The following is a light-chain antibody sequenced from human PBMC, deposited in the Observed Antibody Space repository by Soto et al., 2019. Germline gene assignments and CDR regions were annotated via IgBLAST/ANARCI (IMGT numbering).Light chain of an antibody. CDR1: SSNIGANS. V-gene: IGLV1-44*01. CDR3: ATWDDSLNGWV. Sequence: QSVLTQPSSASGAPGQGVTISCSGSSSNIGANSVNWYQQLPGTAPKLLIYGDYQRPSGVPDRFSGSKSGTSASLAISWLQSEDEADYHCATWDDSLNGWVFGGGTKLTVL. J-gene: IGLJ3*02. CDR2: GDY.